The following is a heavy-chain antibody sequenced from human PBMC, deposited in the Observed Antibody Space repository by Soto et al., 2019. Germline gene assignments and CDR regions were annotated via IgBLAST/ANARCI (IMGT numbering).Heavy chain of an antibody. CDR3: ASGSVDFDY. Sequence: EVQLVESGGGLVQPGGSLRLSCAASGFTFSTNSMNWVRQAPGNGLEWVSYISSSSSTIYYADSVKGRFTISRDNAKNSLYLQMNSLRDEDTAVYYCASGSVDFDYWGQGTLVTVSS. CDR2: ISSSSSTI. J-gene: IGHJ4*02. CDR1: GFTFSTNS. V-gene: IGHV3-48*02.